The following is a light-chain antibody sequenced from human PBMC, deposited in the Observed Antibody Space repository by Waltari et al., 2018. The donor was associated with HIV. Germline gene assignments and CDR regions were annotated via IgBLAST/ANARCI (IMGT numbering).Light chain of an antibody. J-gene: IGKJ1*01. Sequence: DIVLTQSPDSLAVSLGARATINCSCNQSVLHTSNSKNCLAWYQQRPGQPPNLLIYWASTRESGVPDRFSGSGSGTDFTLTISSLQAEDVAVYYCQQYYSSPWTFGQGTKVEIK. CDR3: QQYYSSPWT. CDR2: WAS. CDR1: QSVLHTSNSKNC. V-gene: IGKV4-1*01.